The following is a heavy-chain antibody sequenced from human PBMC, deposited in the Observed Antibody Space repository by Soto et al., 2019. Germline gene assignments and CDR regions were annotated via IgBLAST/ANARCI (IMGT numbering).Heavy chain of an antibody. Sequence: QVQLVESGGGVVQPGRSLRLSCAASGFSFSSYAMHWVRQAPGKGLEWVAVISYDGSNKYYADSVKGRFTISRDNSKNPLFRKMNGLRAGDRAVFYCAREGWGSYSGCYYYYYYGMDVGGQGTTVTVSS. D-gene: IGHD3-10*01. CDR3: AREGWGSYSGCYYYYYYGMDV. CDR1: GFSFSSYA. V-gene: IGHV3-30-3*01. CDR2: ISYDGSNK. J-gene: IGHJ6*02.